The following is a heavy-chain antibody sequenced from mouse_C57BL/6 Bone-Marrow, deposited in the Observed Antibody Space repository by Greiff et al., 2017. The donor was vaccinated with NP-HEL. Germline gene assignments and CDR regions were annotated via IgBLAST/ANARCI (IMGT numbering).Heavy chain of an antibody. D-gene: IGHD1-1*01. J-gene: IGHJ2*01. V-gene: IGHV1-82*01. CDR1: GYAFSSSW. CDR3: AREGYYGSLDY. Sequence: VKLQESGPELVKPGASVKISCKASGYAFSSSWMNWVKQRPGKGLEWIGRIYPGDGDTNYNGKFKGKATLTADKSSSTAYMQLSSLTSEDSAVYFCAREGYYGSLDYWGQGTTLTVSS. CDR2: IYPGDGDT.